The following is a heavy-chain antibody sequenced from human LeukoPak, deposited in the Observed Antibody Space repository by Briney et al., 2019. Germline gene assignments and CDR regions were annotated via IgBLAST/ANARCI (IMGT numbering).Heavy chain of an antibody. Sequence: HTGGSLRLSCAASGFTFSNYAMSWVRQAPGKGLAWVSSISCIGTSTYYADSVKGRFTISRDNSKNTLYLQMNSLRAEDTAVYYCAKDSDGSGSYSFDYWGQGTLVTVSS. CDR1: GFTFSNYA. CDR3: AKDSDGSGSYSFDY. D-gene: IGHD3-10*01. CDR2: ISCIGTST. V-gene: IGHV3-23*01. J-gene: IGHJ4*02.